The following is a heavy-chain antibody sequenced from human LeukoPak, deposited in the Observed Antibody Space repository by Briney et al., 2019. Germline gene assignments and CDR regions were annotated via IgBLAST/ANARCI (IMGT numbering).Heavy chain of an antibody. Sequence: GGSLRLSCAASGFTFSSFGIHWVRQAPGKGLEWVAGIWYVESDKSYADSVKGQFTISRDNSKNTVYLQMNSLRAEDTAVYYCVKDSGEYEQLGLRPLLDWGQGTLVTVSS. V-gene: IGHV3-30*02. J-gene: IGHJ4*02. CDR1: GFTFSSFG. CDR3: VKDSGEYEQLGLRPLLD. CDR2: IWYVESDK. D-gene: IGHD1-1*01.